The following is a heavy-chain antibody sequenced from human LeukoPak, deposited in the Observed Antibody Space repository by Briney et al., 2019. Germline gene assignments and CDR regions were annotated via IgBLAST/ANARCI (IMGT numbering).Heavy chain of an antibody. D-gene: IGHD2-2*01. CDR3: ARAIPAGNRR. Sequence: GESLILSCAASGFTFSDHYRSWIRQAPGKGLEWVSYISSSCSTIHYADSVKGRFTISRDNAKNSLYLQMTSLRAEDTAVYYCARAIPAGNRRWGQGTLVTVS. CDR1: GFTFSDHY. J-gene: IGHJ4*02. V-gene: IGHV3-11*01. CDR2: ISSSCSTI.